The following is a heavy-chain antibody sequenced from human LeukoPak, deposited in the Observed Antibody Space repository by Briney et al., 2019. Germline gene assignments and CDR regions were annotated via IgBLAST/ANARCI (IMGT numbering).Heavy chain of an antibody. CDR2: IYSGGST. D-gene: IGHD5-24*01. J-gene: IGHJ3*02. Sequence: PGGSLRLSCAASGFTVSSNYMSWVRQAPGKGLEWVSVIYSGGSTYYADSVKGRFTISRDNSKNTLYLQMNSLRAEDTAVYYCARDSGGDGYNPGGVFDIWGQGTMVTVSS. V-gene: IGHV3-53*01. CDR1: GFTVSSNY. CDR3: ARDSGGDGYNPGGVFDI.